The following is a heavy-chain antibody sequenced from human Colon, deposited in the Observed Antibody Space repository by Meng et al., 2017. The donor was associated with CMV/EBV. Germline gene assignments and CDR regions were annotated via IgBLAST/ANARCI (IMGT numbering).Heavy chain of an antibody. J-gene: IGHJ3*02. Sequence: SAGTFTSRTLSWVRRAPGQGLEWMGRFFPLLGITTYAEKFEGRVTFSADKSTNTAYMDLSSLTSADTAVYYCARDRVLTSYDAFDIWGQGTMVTVSS. CDR3: ARDRVLTSYDAFDI. CDR1: AGTFTSRT. V-gene: IGHV1-69*04. D-gene: IGHD4/OR15-4a*01. CDR2: FFPLLGIT.